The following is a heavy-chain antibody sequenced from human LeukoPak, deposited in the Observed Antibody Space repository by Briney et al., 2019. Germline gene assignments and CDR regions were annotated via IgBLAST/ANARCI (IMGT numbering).Heavy chain of an antibody. D-gene: IGHD2-15*01. CDR1: GGSISSSTYY. J-gene: IGHJ6*03. CDR3: AREEVVVAATKYYYYMDV. Sequence: SETLSLTCTVSGGSISSSTYYWGWIRQPPGKGLEWIGTIYYSGDTYYSPSLKSRVTISVDTSKNQFSLKLSSVTAADTAVYYCAREEVVVAATKYYYYMDVWDKGTTVTVSS. CDR2: IYYSGDT. V-gene: IGHV4-39*07.